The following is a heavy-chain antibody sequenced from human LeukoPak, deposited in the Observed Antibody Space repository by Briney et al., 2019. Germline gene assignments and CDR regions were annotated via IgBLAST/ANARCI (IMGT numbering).Heavy chain of an antibody. J-gene: IGHJ3*01. CDR2: INWNGGST. CDR3: ARSRSSGWSFDAFDL. V-gene: IGHV3-20*04. CDR1: GFTFDDYG. D-gene: IGHD6-13*01. Sequence: GGSLRLSCAASGFTFDDYGMSWVRQAPGKGLEWVSGINWNGGSTGYADSVKGRFTISRDNAKNSLYLQMNSLRAEDTALYYCARSRSSGWSFDAFDLWGQGTMVTVSS.